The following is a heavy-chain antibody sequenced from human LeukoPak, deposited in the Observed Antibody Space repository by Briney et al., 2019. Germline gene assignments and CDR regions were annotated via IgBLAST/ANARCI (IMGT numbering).Heavy chain of an antibody. Sequence: SETLSLTCTVSGGSISSGSYYWIWIRQPAGKGLEWIGRIYPSGSTNYNPSLKSRVTISVNTSKNQSSLKLSSVTAADTAVYYCARDQGYSNLIYYYYYYMDVWGKGTTVTVSS. CDR3: ARDQGYSNLIYYYYYYMDV. D-gene: IGHD4-11*01. V-gene: IGHV4-61*02. CDR2: IYPSGST. J-gene: IGHJ6*03. CDR1: GGSISSGSYY.